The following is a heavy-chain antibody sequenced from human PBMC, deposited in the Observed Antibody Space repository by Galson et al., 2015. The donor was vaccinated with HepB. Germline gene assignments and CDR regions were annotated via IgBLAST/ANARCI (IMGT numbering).Heavy chain of an antibody. J-gene: IGHJ4*02. Sequence: PALVKPTQTLTLTCAFSGFSLSTSGVGVGWIRQPPGKALEWLAIIYWDDDKRYSPSLKSRLTITTDTSKKQVVLTMTSMDPVDTATYYCAHQHIVAPSFFDQWGQGSLVTVSS. CDR1: GFSLSTSGVG. CDR2: IYWDDDK. CDR3: AHQHIVAPSFFDQ. D-gene: IGHD2-15*01. V-gene: IGHV2-5*02.